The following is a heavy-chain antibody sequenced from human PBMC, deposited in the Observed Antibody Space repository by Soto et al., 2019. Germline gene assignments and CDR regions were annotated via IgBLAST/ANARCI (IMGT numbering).Heavy chain of an antibody. CDR3: ARGGLPYVDTAPAH. CDR1: GFTFSSYG. J-gene: IGHJ4*02. D-gene: IGHD5-18*01. CDR2: IWYDGINK. Sequence: GGSLRLSCAASGFTFSSYGMHWVRQAPGKGLEWVAVIWYDGINKYYADSVKGRFTISRDNSKNTLYLQMNSLRAEDTAVYYCARGGLPYVDTAPAHWGQGTLVTVSS. V-gene: IGHV3-33*01.